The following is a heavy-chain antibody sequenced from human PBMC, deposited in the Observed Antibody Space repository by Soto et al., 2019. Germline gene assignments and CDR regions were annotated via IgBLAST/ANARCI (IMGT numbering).Heavy chain of an antibody. Sequence: EVQLVESGGKLVQPGWSLRLSCAASGFTFDDFAMHWVRQGPGKGLEWVSGISWDGGKVAYGNSVEGRFTISRDNAKNSLYLQMSSLRPEHTALYFCARAMTGTLVPRGFDVWGQGTMVTVSS. J-gene: IGHJ3*01. CDR1: GFTFDDFA. D-gene: IGHD3-9*01. CDR3: ARAMTGTLVPRGFDV. V-gene: IGHV3-9*01. CDR2: ISWDGGKV.